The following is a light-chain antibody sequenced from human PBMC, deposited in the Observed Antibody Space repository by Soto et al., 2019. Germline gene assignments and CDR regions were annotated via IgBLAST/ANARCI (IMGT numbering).Light chain of an antibody. Sequence: EIVFTQSPATLSLSPGERATLSCRASQSVSSYLAWYQQKPGQAPRLLIYDASNRATGIPARFSGSGSGTDFTLTISSLEPEDFAVYYCQQRSNWPITFGQGTRLEL. CDR3: QQRSNWPIT. V-gene: IGKV3-11*01. J-gene: IGKJ5*01. CDR1: QSVSSY. CDR2: DAS.